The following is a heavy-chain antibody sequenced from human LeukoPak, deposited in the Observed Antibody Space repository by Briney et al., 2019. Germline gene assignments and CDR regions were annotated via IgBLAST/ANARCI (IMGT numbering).Heavy chain of an antibody. V-gene: IGHV3-30-3*01. Sequence: GGSLRLSCAASGFTFSSYAMHWVRQAPGKGLEWVAVISYDGSNKYYADSVKGRFTISRDNAKNSLYLQMNSLRAEDTAVYYCARASDSSGYYYANFDYWGQGTLVTVSS. D-gene: IGHD3-22*01. CDR2: ISYDGSNK. J-gene: IGHJ4*02. CDR3: ARASDSSGYYYANFDY. CDR1: GFTFSSYA.